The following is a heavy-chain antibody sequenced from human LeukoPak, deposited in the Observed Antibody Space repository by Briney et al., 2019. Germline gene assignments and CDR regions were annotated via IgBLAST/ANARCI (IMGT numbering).Heavy chain of an antibody. D-gene: IGHD5-18*01. CDR1: GFTFSSYS. CDR2: ISSSSSYI. CDR3: ARESGSYGRYGGY. J-gene: IGHJ4*02. Sequence: GGSLRLSCAASGFTFSSYSMNWVRQAPGKGLEWVSSISSSSSYIYYADSVKGRFTISRDNAKNSLYLQMNSLRAEDTAVYYCARESGSYGRYGGYWGQGTLVTVSS. V-gene: IGHV3-21*01.